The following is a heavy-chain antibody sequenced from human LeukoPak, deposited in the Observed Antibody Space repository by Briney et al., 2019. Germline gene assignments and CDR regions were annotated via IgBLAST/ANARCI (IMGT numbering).Heavy chain of an antibody. CDR3: ARAYCTNGVCYRGWFDP. CDR1: GFSFLTST. CDR2: IVVGNGHT. V-gene: IGHV1-58*02. J-gene: IGHJ5*02. D-gene: IGHD2-8*01. Sequence: VASVKVSCKASGFSFLTSTMQWVRQARGQRLEWMGWIVVGNGHTNYAQKFQGRVTITTDESTSTAYMELSSLRSEDTAVYYCARAYCTNGVCYRGWFDPWGQGTLVTVSS.